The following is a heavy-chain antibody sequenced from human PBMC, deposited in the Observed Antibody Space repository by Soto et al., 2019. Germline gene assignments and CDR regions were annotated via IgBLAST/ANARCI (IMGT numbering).Heavy chain of an antibody. D-gene: IGHD2-15*01. V-gene: IGHV1-18*01. CDR1: GYTFTSYG. J-gene: IGHJ4*02. CDR2: ISAYNGNT. Sequence: ASVKVSCKASGYTFTSYGISWVRQAPGQGLEWMGWISAYNGNTNYAQKLQGRVTMTTDTSTSTAYMELRSLGSDDTAVYYCARGHQYCSGGSCYRGAYYFDYWGQGTLVTVSS. CDR3: ARGHQYCSGGSCYRGAYYFDY.